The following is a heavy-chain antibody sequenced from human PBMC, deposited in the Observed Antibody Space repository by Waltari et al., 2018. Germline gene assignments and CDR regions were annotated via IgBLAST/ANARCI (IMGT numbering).Heavy chain of an antibody. CDR1: GFSVSNNY. Sequence: EVQLVESGGGLVQPGGSLRLSCAVAGFSVSNNYMSWVRQAPGKGLGWASIIYRGGRTYYPDSGKGRFTSSRHSSKNTLYPQMNSLTVEDTAVYYCARQMTTASTWQTDWGQGTLITVSS. J-gene: IGHJ4*02. CDR2: IYRGGRT. V-gene: IGHV3-53*04. CDR3: ARQMTTASTWQTD. D-gene: IGHD4-17*01.